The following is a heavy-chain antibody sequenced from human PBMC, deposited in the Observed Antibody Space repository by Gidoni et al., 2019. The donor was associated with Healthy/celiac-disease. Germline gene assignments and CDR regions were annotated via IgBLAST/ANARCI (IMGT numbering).Heavy chain of an antibody. CDR2: ISGSGGST. D-gene: IGHD3-10*01. V-gene: IGHV3-23*01. Sequence: EVQLLESGGGLVQPGGSLRLHWEASGFTFSSYSLSWVRQAPGQWLEWVSAISGSGGSTYYADAVKGRFTITRDNSKNTLYLQMTSRRAEDTAVYYCAKSEVRGVSDWFDPWGQGTLVTVSS. J-gene: IGHJ5*02. CDR3: AKSEVRGVSDWFDP. CDR1: GFTFSSYS.